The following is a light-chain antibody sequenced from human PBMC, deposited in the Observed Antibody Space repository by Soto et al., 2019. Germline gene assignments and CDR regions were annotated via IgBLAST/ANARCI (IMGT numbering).Light chain of an antibody. CDR3: QQYAYSPPT. Sequence: ELVLTQSPSTLSLSPGERATLSCRASQSVTSNYLAWYQQEPGQAPRLLIYGASHRATGIPDRFSGSGSGTYFTRNIHCLEPEDFGVYYCQQYAYSPPTFGLGTKVDIK. V-gene: IGKV3-20*01. CDR2: GAS. J-gene: IGKJ1*01. CDR1: QSVTSNY.